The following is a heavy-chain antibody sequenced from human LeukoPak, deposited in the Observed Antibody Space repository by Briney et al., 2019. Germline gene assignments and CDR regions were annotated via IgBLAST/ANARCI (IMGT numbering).Heavy chain of an antibody. J-gene: IGHJ4*02. CDR3: AREITMVRGERGFDY. V-gene: IGHV4-4*07. D-gene: IGHD3-10*01. Sequence: SETLSLTCTVSGGSLSSYYWSWIRQPAGKGLEWIGRVYTSGSTNYNPSLKSRVTMSIDTSKNQFSLEVSSVTAADTAVYYCAREITMVRGERGFDYWGQGTLVTVSS. CDR1: GGSLSSYY. CDR2: VYTSGST.